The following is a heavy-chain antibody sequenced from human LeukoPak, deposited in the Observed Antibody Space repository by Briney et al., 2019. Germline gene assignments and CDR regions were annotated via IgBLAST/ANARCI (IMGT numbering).Heavy chain of an antibody. J-gene: IGHJ4*02. D-gene: IGHD3-10*01. CDR2: IRYDGSNK. CDR3: AKDGTRGIRFGKIPHYFDY. CDR1: GFTFSSYG. V-gene: IGHV3-30*02. Sequence: PGGSLRLSCAASGFTFSSYGMHWVRQAPGKGLEWVAFIRYDGSNKYFADSVKGRFTISRDSSKNTLYLQMNGLRVDDTAVYYCAKDGTRGIRFGKIPHYFDYWGQGTLVTVSS.